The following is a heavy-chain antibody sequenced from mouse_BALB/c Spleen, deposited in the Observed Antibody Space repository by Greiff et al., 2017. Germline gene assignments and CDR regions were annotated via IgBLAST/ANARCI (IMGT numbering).Heavy chain of an antibody. J-gene: IGHJ2*01. CDR1: GYTFTSYT. Sequence: VQVVESGAELARPGASVKMSCKASGYTFTSYTMHWVKQRPGQGLEWIGYINPSSGYTNYNQKFKDKATLTADKSSSTAYMQLSSLTSEDSAVYYCARGGITRGTYFDYWGQGTTLTVSS. CDR2: INPSSGYT. V-gene: IGHV1-4*01. D-gene: IGHD2-4*01. CDR3: ARGGITRGTYFDY.